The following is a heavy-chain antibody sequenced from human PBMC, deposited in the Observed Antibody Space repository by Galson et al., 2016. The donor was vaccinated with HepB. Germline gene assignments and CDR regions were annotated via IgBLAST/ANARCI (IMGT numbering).Heavy chain of an antibody. V-gene: IGHV3-53*01. CDR1: GFTVSSNY. CDR2: IYSGGST. Sequence: SLRLSCAASGFTVSSNYMSWVRQAPGKGLEWVSVIYSGGSTYYADPVKGRFTISRDSSKNTLYLQMNSIRAEDTAVYYCATKTSTHWGQGTLVTVSS. J-gene: IGHJ4*02. D-gene: IGHD5/OR15-5a*01. CDR3: ATKTSTH.